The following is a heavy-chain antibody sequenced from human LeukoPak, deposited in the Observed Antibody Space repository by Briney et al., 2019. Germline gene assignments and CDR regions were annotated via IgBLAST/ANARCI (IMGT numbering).Heavy chain of an antibody. V-gene: IGHV3-48*01. CDR3: ARDANYYDGSGDYLAYDAFNI. CDR1: GFTFSSYS. Sequence: QAGGSLRLSCAASGFTFSSYSMNWVRQAPGKGLEWVSHISSSSSTIYYADSVKGRFTISRDNAKNSLYLQMNSLRAEDTAVYYCARDANYYDGSGDYLAYDAFNIWGEGTTVTVSS. CDR2: ISSSSSTI. J-gene: IGHJ3*02. D-gene: IGHD3-22*01.